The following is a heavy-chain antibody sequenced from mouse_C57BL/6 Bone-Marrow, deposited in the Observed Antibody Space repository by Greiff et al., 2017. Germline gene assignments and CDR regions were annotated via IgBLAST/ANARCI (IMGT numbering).Heavy chain of an antibody. CDR1: GYTFTSYW. V-gene: IGHV1-50*01. D-gene: IGHD3-2*02. CDR3: ARELRLSYAMDY. CDR2: IDPSDSYT. J-gene: IGHJ4*01. Sequence: VQLQQPGAELVKPGASVKLSCKASGYTFTSYWMQWVKQRPGQGLEWIGEIDPSDSYTNYNQKFKGKATLTVDTSSSTAYMQLSSLTSEDSAVYYCARELRLSYAMDYWGQGTSVTVSS.